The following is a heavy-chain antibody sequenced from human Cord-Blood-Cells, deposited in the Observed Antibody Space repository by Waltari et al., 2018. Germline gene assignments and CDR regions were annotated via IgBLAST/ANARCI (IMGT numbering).Heavy chain of an antibody. CDR2: INPNSGGT. CDR3: ARGDWGAFDI. J-gene: IGHJ3*02. CDR1: GNTFTGNN. Sequence: QVQLVQSGAEVKKPGASVKFPGRVSGNTFTGNNMHWVRQAPGQGLEWMGWINPNSGGTNYAQKFQGRVTMTRDTSISTAYMELSRLRSDDTAVYYCARGDWGAFDIWGQGTMVTVSS. D-gene: IGHD7-27*01. V-gene: IGHV1-2*02.